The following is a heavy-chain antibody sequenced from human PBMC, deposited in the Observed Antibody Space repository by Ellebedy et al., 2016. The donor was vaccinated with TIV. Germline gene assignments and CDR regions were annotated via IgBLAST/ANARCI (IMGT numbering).Heavy chain of an antibody. CDR3: AKTIYLDSTGKIRVGMDV. V-gene: IGHV3-23*01. J-gene: IGHJ6*02. Sequence: PGGSLRLSCVASGLTFGNYAMSWVRQAPGKGLEYVATITGVGGSTYYADSVKGRFTISRDNSKNTVSLQMNSLRDDEDTAVYYCAKTIYLDSTGKIRVGMDVWGQGTTVTVSS. CDR1: GLTFGNYA. CDR2: ITGVGGST. D-gene: IGHD3-22*01.